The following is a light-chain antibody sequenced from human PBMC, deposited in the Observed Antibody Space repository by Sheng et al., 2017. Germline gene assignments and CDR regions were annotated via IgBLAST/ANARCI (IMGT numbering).Light chain of an antibody. CDR3: QQFGSSPLST. V-gene: IGKV3-20*01. Sequence: EIVLTQSPGTLSLSPGERATLSCRASQSVSSNYLAWYQQKPGQAPRLLIYSASSRATGIPDRFSGSGSGTDFTLTITRLEPEDFAVYYCQQFGSSPLSTFGPGTKVDIK. CDR2: SAS. CDR1: QSVSSNY. J-gene: IGKJ3*01.